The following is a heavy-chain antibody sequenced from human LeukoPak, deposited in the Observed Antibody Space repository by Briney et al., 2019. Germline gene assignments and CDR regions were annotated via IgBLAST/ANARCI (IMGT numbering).Heavy chain of an antibody. J-gene: IGHJ6*03. Sequence: GGSLRLSCATSGFTFNNYNMNWVRQAPGRALEWVSSITSSGTYRFYADSVKGRFTISRDNAKNSLYLQMNSLGPEDTAVYYCARDPYSGNYGNYYYYYMDVWGKGTTVTISS. D-gene: IGHD1-26*01. CDR3: ARDPYSGNYGNYYYYYMDV. V-gene: IGHV3-21*01. CDR2: ITSSGTYR. CDR1: GFTFNNYN.